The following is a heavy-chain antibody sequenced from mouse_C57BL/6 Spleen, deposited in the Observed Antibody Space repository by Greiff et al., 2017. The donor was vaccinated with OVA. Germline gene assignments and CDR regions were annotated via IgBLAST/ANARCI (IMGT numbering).Heavy chain of an antibody. CDR1: GFSFNTYA. J-gene: IGHJ3*01. Sequence: EVQVVESGGGLVQPKGSLKLSCAASGFSFNTYAMNWVRQAPGKGLEWVARIRSKSNNYATYYADSVKDRFTISRDDSESMLYLQMNNLKTEDTAMYYCVRQEGAWFAYWGQGTLVTVSA. D-gene: IGHD3-1*01. CDR2: IRSKSNNYAT. V-gene: IGHV10-1*01. CDR3: VRQEGAWFAY.